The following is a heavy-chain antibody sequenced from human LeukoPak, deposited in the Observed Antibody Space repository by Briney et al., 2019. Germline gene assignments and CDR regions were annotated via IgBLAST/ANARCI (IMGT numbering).Heavy chain of an antibody. CDR2: ISSSGRTK. CDR1: GFTFSSYE. D-gene: IGHD2-15*01. J-gene: IGHJ4*02. Sequence: GGSLRLSCAASGFTFSSYEMNWVRQAPGKGLEWVSYISSSGRTKYYADSLKGRFTMSRDNAKNSLFLQMNSLRAEDTAVYYCAKSGLNRFDYWGQGTLVTVSS. V-gene: IGHV3-48*03. CDR3: AKSGLNRFDY.